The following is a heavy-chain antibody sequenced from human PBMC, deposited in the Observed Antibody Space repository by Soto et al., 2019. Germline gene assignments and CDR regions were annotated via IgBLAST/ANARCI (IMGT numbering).Heavy chain of an antibody. V-gene: IGHV3-23*01. CDR2: ISGSGGRT. Sequence: GGSLRLSCAASGFTFNTYAMSWVRQAPGKGLEWVSAISGSGGRTYYADSVKGRFTISRDNSKNTLYLQMNSLRAEDTAVYFCAKELVNSGWTYFDYWGQGTLVTVSS. D-gene: IGHD6-19*01. CDR3: AKELVNSGWTYFDY. CDR1: GFTFNTYA. J-gene: IGHJ4*02.